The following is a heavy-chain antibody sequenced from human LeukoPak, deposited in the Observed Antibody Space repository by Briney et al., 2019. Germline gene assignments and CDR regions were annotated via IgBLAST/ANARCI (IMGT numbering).Heavy chain of an antibody. V-gene: IGHV1-18*01. D-gene: IGHD3-22*01. CDR3: ARMASRVHTMIVVVDLNFDY. CDR2: ISAYNGNT. J-gene: IGHJ4*02. CDR1: GYTFTSYG. Sequence: ASVKVSCKASGYTFTSYGISWVRQAPGQGLEWMGWISAYNGNTNYAQKLQGRVTMTTDTSTSTAYMELRSLRSGDTAVYYCARMASRVHTMIVVVDLNFDYWGQGSQVTVSS.